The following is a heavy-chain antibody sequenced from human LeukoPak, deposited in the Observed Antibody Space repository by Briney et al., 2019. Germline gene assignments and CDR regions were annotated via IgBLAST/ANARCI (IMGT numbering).Heavy chain of an antibody. CDR1: GFTFSSYW. J-gene: IGHJ6*02. CDR3: ARDRELGYCSSTSCRTPGGMDV. D-gene: IGHD2-2*01. V-gene: IGHV3-74*01. Sequence: GGSLRLSCAASGFTFSSYWMHWVRQAPGKGLVWVSRINSDGSSTSYADSVKGRFTIPRDNAKNTLYLQMNSLRAEDTAVYYCARDRELGYCSSTSCRTPGGMDVWGQGTTVTVSS. CDR2: INSDGSST.